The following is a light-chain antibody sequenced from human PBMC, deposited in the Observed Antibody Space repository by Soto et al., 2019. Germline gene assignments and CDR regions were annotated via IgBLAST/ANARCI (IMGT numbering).Light chain of an antibody. V-gene: IGLV1-40*01. CDR1: SSNIGAGYD. Sequence: QSVLTQPPSVSGAPGQRVTISCTGSSSNIGAGYDVHWYQQLPGTAPKLLIYDNNNRPSGVPDRFSGSRSGTSASLAITGLQAEDEPDYFCQSYDSSLSGDYVFGTGTKVTVL. J-gene: IGLJ1*01. CDR3: QSYDSSLSGDYV. CDR2: DNN.